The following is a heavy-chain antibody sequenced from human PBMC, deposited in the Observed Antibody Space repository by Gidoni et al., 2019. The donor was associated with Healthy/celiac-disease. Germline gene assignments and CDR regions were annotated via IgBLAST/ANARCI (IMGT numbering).Heavy chain of an antibody. D-gene: IGHD1-7*01. CDR1: GFTFDDYA. Sequence: EVQLVESGGGLVQPGRSLRLSCAASGFTFDDYAMHWVRQAPGKGLEWVSGISWNSGSIGYADSVKGRFTISRDNAKNSLYLQMNSLRAEDTALYYCAKDTYNWNYGAFDIWGQGTMVTVSS. J-gene: IGHJ3*02. V-gene: IGHV3-9*01. CDR3: AKDTYNWNYGAFDI. CDR2: ISWNSGSI.